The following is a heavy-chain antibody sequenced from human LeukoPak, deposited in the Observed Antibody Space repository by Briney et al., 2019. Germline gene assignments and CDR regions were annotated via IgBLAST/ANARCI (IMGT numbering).Heavy chain of an antibody. Sequence: GGPLKSSFKGSGSRFTNYWIGWGRQMPGKGVGGKGIIYPGDSDTSYSPSFQGQVTISAHKSISTAYLQWSSLKASDSAMYYCARRRYGSHFDYWGQGTLVTVSS. CDR2: IYPGDSDT. V-gene: IGHV5-51*01. D-gene: IGHD1-26*01. CDR3: ARRRYGSHFDY. J-gene: IGHJ4*02. CDR1: GSRFTNYW.